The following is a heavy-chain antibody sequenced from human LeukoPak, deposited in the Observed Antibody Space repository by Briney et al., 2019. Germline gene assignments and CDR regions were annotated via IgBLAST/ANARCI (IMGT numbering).Heavy chain of an antibody. D-gene: IGHD3-22*01. Sequence: GGSLRLSCAASGFTFSSYIMNWVRQAPGKGLEWVSSISSSSSYIYYADSVKGRFTISRDNAKNSLYLQMNSLRAEDTAVYYCARSPGATYYYDSSGYYYRSVGKELDYWCQGTLVTVSS. CDR3: ARSPGATYYYDSSGYYYRSVGKELDY. CDR1: GFTFSSYI. J-gene: IGHJ4*02. V-gene: IGHV3-21*01. CDR2: ISSSSSYI.